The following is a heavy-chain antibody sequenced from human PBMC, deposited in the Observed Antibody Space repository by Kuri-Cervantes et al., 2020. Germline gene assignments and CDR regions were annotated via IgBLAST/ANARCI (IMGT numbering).Heavy chain of an antibody. D-gene: IGHD3-22*01. CDR1: GFTFSSYE. V-gene: IGHV3-48*03. CDR2: ISSSGSTI. Sequence: GGSLRLSCAASGFTFSSYEMNWVRQAPGKGLEWVSYISSSGSTIYYADSAKGRFTISRDNAKNSLYLQMNSLRDEDTAVYYCTYYYDSSGSFDYWGQGTLVTVSS. J-gene: IGHJ4*02. CDR3: TYYYDSSGSFDY.